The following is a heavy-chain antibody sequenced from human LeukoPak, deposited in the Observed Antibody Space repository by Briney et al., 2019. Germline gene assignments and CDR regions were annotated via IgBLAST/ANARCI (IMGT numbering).Heavy chain of an antibody. CDR2: IYYSGST. CDR3: ARVAAPPLYYYYYGMDV. J-gene: IGHJ6*02. D-gene: IGHD2-15*01. CDR1: GGSISSSSYY. V-gene: IGHV4-39*07. Sequence: SETLSLTCTVSGGSISSSSYYWGWIRQPPGKGLEWIGSIYYSGSTYYNPSLKSRVTISVDTSKNQFSLKLSSVTAADTAVYYCARVAAPPLYYYYYGMDVWGQGTTVTVSS.